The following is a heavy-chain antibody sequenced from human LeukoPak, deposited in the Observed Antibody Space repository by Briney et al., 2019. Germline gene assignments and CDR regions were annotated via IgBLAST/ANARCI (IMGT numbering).Heavy chain of an antibody. V-gene: IGHV4-4*02. CDR1: GGSISSSNW. J-gene: IGHJ5*02. D-gene: IGHD2-15*01. CDR3: ARAVAGIVVVVAAKETDNWFDP. CDR2: IYHSGST. Sequence: SETLSLTCAVSGGSISSSNWWSWVRQPPGKGLEWIGEIYHSGSTNYNPSLKSRVTISVDTSKNQFSLKLSSVTAADTAVYYCARAVAGIVVVVAAKETDNWFDPWGQGTLVTVSS.